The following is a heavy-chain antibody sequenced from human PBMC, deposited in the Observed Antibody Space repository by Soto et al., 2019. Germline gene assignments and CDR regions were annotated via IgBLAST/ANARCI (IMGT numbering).Heavy chain of an antibody. Sequence: PGGSLRLSCAASGFTFSSYAMSWVRQAPGKGLEWVSAISGSGGSTYYADSVKGRFTISRDNSKNTLYLQMNSLRAEDTAVYYCAPLDNSGYDWGNINKQDYYYYGMDVWGQGTTVTVSS. CDR1: GFTFSSYA. D-gene: IGHD5-12*01. V-gene: IGHV3-23*01. CDR2: ISGSGGST. J-gene: IGHJ6*02. CDR3: APLDNSGYDWGNINKQDYYYYGMDV.